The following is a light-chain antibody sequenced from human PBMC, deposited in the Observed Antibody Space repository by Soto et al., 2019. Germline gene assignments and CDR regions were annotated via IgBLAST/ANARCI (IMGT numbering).Light chain of an antibody. Sequence: QSVLTQPASVSGSPGQSITISCSGTTNDIGGYNYVSWYQHHPGKVPKVISYEVRNRPSGVSNRFSGSKSGNTASLTISGLQAEDEADYYCCSYTISATLVFGGGTKLTVL. V-gene: IGLV2-14*01. J-gene: IGLJ3*02. CDR3: CSYTISATLV. CDR1: TNDIGGYNY. CDR2: EVR.